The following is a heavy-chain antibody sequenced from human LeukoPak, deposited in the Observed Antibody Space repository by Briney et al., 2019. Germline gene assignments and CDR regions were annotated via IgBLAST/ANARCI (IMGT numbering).Heavy chain of an antibody. J-gene: IGHJ5*02. CDR2: IIPIFGTA. CDR1: GGTFSSYA. Sequence: SVKVSCKASGGTFSSYAISWVRQAPGQGLEWMGGIIPIFGTANYSQKFQGRVTITTDESTRTAYMELSSLRSEDTAVYYCASFGSYGSNWFDPWGQGTLVTVSS. V-gene: IGHV1-69*05. D-gene: IGHD5-18*01. CDR3: ASFGSYGSNWFDP.